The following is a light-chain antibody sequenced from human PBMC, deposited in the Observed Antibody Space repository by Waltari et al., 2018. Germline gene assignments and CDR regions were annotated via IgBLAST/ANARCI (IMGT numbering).Light chain of an antibody. CDR1: SSDIGNYKY. Sequence: QAALTQSPSVSGSPGQSVTIPCTGTSSDIGNYKYVSWYQQNSGKAPKLIIYEVSRRPSGVSDRFSGSKSGNTASLTISGLQAEDEADYYRSSYGGSNILLFGGGTRLTVL. CDR3: SSYGGSNILL. CDR2: EVS. J-gene: IGLJ2*01. V-gene: IGLV2-8*01.